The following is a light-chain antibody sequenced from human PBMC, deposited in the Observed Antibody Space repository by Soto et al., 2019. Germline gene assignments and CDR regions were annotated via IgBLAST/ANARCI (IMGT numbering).Light chain of an antibody. J-gene: IGKJ2*01. CDR2: KAS. CDR1: QTISSW. V-gene: IGKV1-5*03. CDR3: QQYNSYPMYT. Sequence: DIQMTQSPSTLSGSVGDRVTITCRASQTISSWLAWYQQKPGKAPKLLIYKASTLKSGVPSRFSGSGSGTEFTLTISSLQPDDFATYYCQQYNSYPMYTFGQGTKLEIK.